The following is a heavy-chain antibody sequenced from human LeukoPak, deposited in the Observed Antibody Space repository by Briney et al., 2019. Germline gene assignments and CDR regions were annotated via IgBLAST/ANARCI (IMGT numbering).Heavy chain of an antibody. Sequence: PGGSLRLSCAASGFTFSGYWMHWARQSPGKGLVWVSCINGDGSDTRYADSVKGRFTISRDNAKNTQYLQMNSLRVEDTAVYYCARDPRNKGFDPWGQGTLVTVSS. CDR1: GFTFSGYW. V-gene: IGHV3-74*01. D-gene: IGHD1/OR15-1a*01. J-gene: IGHJ5*02. CDR3: ARDPRNKGFDP. CDR2: INGDGSDT.